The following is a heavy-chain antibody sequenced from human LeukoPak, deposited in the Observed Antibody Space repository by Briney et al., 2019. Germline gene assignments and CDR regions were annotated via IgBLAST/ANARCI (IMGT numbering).Heavy chain of an antibody. CDR3: ARAVGSGSFQTYYYYMDV. Sequence: SETLSLTCAVSGGSISSGGYPWSWIRQPPGKGLEWIGYIYYSGSTYYNPSLKSRVTISVDTSKNQFSLKLSSVTAADTAVYYCARAVGSGSFQTYYYYMDVWGKGTTVTISS. CDR1: GGSISSGGYP. V-gene: IGHV4-30-4*07. D-gene: IGHD3-10*01. CDR2: IYYSGST. J-gene: IGHJ6*03.